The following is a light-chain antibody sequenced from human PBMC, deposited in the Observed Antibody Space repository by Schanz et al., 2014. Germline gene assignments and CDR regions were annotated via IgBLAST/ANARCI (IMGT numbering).Light chain of an antibody. CDR2: GAS. CDR1: QSFSSY. J-gene: IGKJ4*01. Sequence: EIVMTQSPATLSVSPGERATLSCRASQSFSSYLAWYQQKPGQAPRLLIYGASSRATGIPDRFSGSASGTDFALTISRLEPEDFAVYYCQQYGPSPALTFGGGTKVEIK. CDR3: QQYGPSPALT. V-gene: IGKV3-20*01.